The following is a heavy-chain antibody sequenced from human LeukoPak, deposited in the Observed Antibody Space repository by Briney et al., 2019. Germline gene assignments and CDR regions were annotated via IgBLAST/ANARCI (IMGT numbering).Heavy chain of an antibody. CDR2: ISYDGSNK. CDR1: GFTFSSYG. Sequence: PGGSLRLSCAASGFTFSSYGMHWVRQAPGKGLEWVAVISYDGSNKYYADSVKGRFTISRDNSKNTLYLQMNSLRAEDTAVYYCAKNSIFNDDYGDYWGQGTLVTVSS. D-gene: IGHD3-16*01. CDR3: AKNSIFNDDYGDY. J-gene: IGHJ4*02. V-gene: IGHV3-30*18.